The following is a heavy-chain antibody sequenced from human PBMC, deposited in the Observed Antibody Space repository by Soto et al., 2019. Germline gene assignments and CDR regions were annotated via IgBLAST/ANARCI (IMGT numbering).Heavy chain of an antibody. D-gene: IGHD3-3*01. J-gene: IGHJ5*02. CDR3: ARHSPMYYDYWSGPGGENWFDP. CDR2: IYYSGST. Sequence: SETLSLTCPVAGGSISHRYWYWIRQHPGKGLEWIGYIYYSGSTNYNPSLKSRVTISVDTSKNQFSLKLSSVTAADTAVYYCARHSPMYYDYWSGPGGENWFDPWGQGTLVTVSS. V-gene: IGHV4-59*08. CDR1: GGSISHRY.